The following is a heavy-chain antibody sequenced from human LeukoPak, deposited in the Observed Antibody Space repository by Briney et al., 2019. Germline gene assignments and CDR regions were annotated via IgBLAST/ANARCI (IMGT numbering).Heavy chain of an antibody. CDR2: IYSGGRT. V-gene: IGHV3-66*01. D-gene: IGHD3-22*01. CDR1: GFTFRSYT. J-gene: IGHJ5*02. CDR3: ARESNSGYYLGS. Sequence: PGGSLRLSCAASGFTFRSYTMNWVRQAPGKGLEWVSVIYSGGRTYYADSVKGRFTISRDNSKNTLYLQMNSLRAEDTAVYYCARESNSGYYLGSWGQGTLVTVSS.